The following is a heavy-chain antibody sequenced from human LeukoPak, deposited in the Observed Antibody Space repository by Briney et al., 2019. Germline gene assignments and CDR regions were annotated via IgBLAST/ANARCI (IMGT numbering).Heavy chain of an antibody. V-gene: IGHV3-23*01. D-gene: IGHD1-26*01. CDR3: ARASGSYYGGVYFDY. CDR1: GFTFSSYA. J-gene: IGHJ4*02. Sequence: GGSLRLSCAASGFTFSSYAMSWVRQAPGKGLEWVSAISGSGGSTYYADSVKGRFTISRDNSKNTLYLQMNSLRAEDTAVYYCARASGSYYGGVYFDYWGQGTLVTVSS. CDR2: ISGSGGST.